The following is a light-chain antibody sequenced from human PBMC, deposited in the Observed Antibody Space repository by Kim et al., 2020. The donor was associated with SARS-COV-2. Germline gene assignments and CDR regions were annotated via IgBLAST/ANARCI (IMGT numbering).Light chain of an antibody. V-gene: IGKV1-6*01. Sequence: ASVADRLTITCRTSQGIRNNLAWYQQKPGQPPKLLIYAASTLHSDVPSRFSGRGSGTDFTLAISSLQAEDFASYYCLQDDTYPLTFGGGTKVDIK. CDR2: AAS. CDR3: LQDDTYPLT. CDR1: QGIRNN. J-gene: IGKJ4*01.